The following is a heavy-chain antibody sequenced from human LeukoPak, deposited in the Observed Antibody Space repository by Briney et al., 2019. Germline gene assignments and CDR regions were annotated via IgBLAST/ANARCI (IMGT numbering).Heavy chain of an antibody. CDR3: ARSSSVVTGAFDI. J-gene: IGHJ3*02. CDR1: GYSFTSYW. D-gene: IGHD2-21*02. CDR2: IYPGDSDT. V-gene: IGHV5-51*01. Sequence: GESLKISCKGSGYSFTSYWIGWVRQMPGKGLEWMGLIYPGDSDTRYSPSFQGQVTISADKSISTAYLQWSSLKASDTAMYYCARSSSVVTGAFDIWGQGTMVTVSS.